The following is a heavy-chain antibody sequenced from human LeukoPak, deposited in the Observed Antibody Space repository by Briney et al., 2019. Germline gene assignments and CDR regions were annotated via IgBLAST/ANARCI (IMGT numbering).Heavy chain of an antibody. CDR3: ARQIASAGTAGFDF. Sequence: SETLSLTCTVSGVSISSYYWSWIRQPAGNGREWIGRIYSTGSTNYHPSPKSRGTMSVDTSKNQFSLRLRSVTAADTAVYYCARQIASAGTAGFDFGGQGALVTVSS. J-gene: IGHJ4*02. CDR2: IYSTGST. D-gene: IGHD6-13*01. V-gene: IGHV4-4*07. CDR1: GVSISSYY.